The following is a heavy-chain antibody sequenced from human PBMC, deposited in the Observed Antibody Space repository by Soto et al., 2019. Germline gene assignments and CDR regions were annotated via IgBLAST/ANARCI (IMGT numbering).Heavy chain of an antibody. Sequence: PGGSLRLSCAASGFTFSSYAMSWVRQAPGKGLEWVSAISGSGGSTYYADSVKGRFTISRDNSKNTLYLQMNSLRAEDMAVYYCAKDPRTYYYDSSGFMDVWGQGTTVTVSS. J-gene: IGHJ6*02. V-gene: IGHV3-23*01. CDR1: GFTFSSYA. CDR2: ISGSGGST. CDR3: AKDPRTYYYDSSGFMDV. D-gene: IGHD3-22*01.